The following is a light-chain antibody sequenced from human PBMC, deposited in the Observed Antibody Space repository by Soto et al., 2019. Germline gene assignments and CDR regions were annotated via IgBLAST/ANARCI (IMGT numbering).Light chain of an antibody. V-gene: IGLV1-44*01. CDR3: AAWDASLNGPV. CDR1: RSNIGSSA. Sequence: QSVLTQPPSASGTPGQRVTISCSGSRSNIGSSAVNWYQQLPGAAPKLLIYSDNQRPSGVPDRFSGSKYGTSASLAFSGLQSEDEADYYCAAWDASLNGPVFGGGTKLTVL. CDR2: SDN. J-gene: IGLJ2*01.